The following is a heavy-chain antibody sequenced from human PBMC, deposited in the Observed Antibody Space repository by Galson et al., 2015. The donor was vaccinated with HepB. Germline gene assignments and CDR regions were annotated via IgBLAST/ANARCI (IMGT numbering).Heavy chain of an antibody. D-gene: IGHD2-8*02. J-gene: IGHJ6*03. CDR1: GYIFIKYS. CDR2: INAGNGNT. Sequence: SVKVSCKAFGYIFIKYSMHWVRQAPGQRLEWMGWINAGNGNTEYSQKFQGRVTITRDTSASAAYMELSSLRSEDTAVYYCARDGTGSGTPYYYYMDVWGKGTTVTVSS. CDR3: ARDGTGSGTPYYYYMDV. V-gene: IGHV1-3*01.